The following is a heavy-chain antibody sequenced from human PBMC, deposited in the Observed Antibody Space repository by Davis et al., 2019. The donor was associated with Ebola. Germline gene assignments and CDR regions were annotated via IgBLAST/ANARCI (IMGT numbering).Heavy chain of an antibody. D-gene: IGHD5-24*01. CDR3: ARQVKMATQADY. CDR2: IYYSGST. CDR1: GGSISSSSYY. V-gene: IGHV4-39*01. J-gene: IGHJ4*02. Sequence: SETLSLTCTVSGGSISSSSYYWGWIRQPPGKGLEWIGSIYYSGSTYYNPSLKSRVTISVDTSKNQFSLKLSSVTAADTAVYYCARQVKMATQADYWGQGTLVTVSS.